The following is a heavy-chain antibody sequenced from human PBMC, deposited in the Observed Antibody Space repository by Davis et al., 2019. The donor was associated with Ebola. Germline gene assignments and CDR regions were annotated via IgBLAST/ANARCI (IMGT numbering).Heavy chain of an antibody. V-gene: IGHV4-61*01. CDR1: GDSVSSGTFY. CDR2: FFYSGNT. Sequence: SETLSLTCTVSGDSVSSGTFYWSWIRQPPGKGLEWIGYFFYSGNTNYNPSLMSRATISLNTSTNQVSLKLNSLTAADTAVYYCASRMWFGEPGGFDYWGQGTLVTVSS. J-gene: IGHJ4*02. CDR3: ASRMWFGEPGGFDY. D-gene: IGHD3-10*01.